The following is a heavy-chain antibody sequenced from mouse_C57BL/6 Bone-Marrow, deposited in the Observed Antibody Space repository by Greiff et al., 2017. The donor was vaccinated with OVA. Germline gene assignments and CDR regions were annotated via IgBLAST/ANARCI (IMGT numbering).Heavy chain of an antibody. CDR1: GYTFTRYW. J-gene: IGHJ4*01. Sequence: QVQLQQPGAELVKPGASVKMSCKASGYTFTRYWITWVKQRPGQGLEWIGDIYPGSGSTNYNEKFKSKATLTVDTSSSTAYMQLSSLTSEDSAVYYCARWGGNYAMDYWGQGTSVTVSS. V-gene: IGHV1-55*01. CDR3: ARWGGNYAMDY. CDR2: IYPGSGST.